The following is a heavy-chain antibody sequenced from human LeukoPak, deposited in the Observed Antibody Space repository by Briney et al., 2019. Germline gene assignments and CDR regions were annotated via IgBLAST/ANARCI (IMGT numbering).Heavy chain of an antibody. Sequence: GGSLRLSCAVSGFPFSTFWMSWVRQAPGKGLEWVSGISGSGGSTYYADSVKGRFTISRDNSKNTLYLQMNSLRAEDTAVYYCAKDRVRYYSSTSCEYFDYWGQGTLVTVSS. J-gene: IGHJ4*02. CDR2: ISGSGGST. CDR3: AKDRVRYYSSTSCEYFDY. CDR1: GFPFSTFW. D-gene: IGHD2-2*01. V-gene: IGHV3-23*01.